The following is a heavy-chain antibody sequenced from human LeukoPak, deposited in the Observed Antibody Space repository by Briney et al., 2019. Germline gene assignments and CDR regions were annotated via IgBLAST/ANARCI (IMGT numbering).Heavy chain of an antibody. CDR2: INTKSGGT. V-gene: IGHV1-2*02. J-gene: IGHJ6*02. CDR1: GYTFTSYY. CDR3: ARDHCSANSCYEDYYNGLDV. Sequence: ASVTVSCTASGYTFTSYYMQWVRLAPGQGLEWMGWINTKSGGTEYAQRFQGRVTMTRDTSTSTAYMELSRLTSDDTAVYYCARDHCSANSCYEDYYNGLDVWGQGTTVTVSS. D-gene: IGHD2-2*01.